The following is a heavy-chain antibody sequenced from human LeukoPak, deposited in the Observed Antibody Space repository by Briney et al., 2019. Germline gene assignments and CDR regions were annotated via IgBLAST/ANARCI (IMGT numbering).Heavy chain of an antibody. CDR1: GYTFTGYY. CDR3: ARVKYSSTSCYHGCDY. V-gene: IGHV1-2*02. Sequence: ASVKVSCKASGYTFTGYYMHWVRQAPGQGLEWMGWINPNSGGTNYAQKLQGRVTMTTDTSTSTAYMELRSLRSDDTAVYYCARVKYSSTSCYHGCDYWGQGTLVTVSS. J-gene: IGHJ4*02. D-gene: IGHD2-2*01. CDR2: INPNSGGT.